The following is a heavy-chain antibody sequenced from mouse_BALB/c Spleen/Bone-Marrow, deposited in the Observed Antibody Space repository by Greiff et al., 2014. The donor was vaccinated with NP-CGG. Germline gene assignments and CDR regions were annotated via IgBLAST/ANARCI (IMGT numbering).Heavy chain of an antibody. J-gene: IGHJ4*01. CDR1: GYAFSNSW. Sequence: QVQLKQSVPELVKPGASVKISCKASGYAFSNSWMNWVKQRPGQGLEWIGRIYPGDGDTNYNGKFKGKATLTADKSSSTAYMQLSSLTSVDSAVYFCARSAYYGTNYGAMDYWGQGTSVTVSS. V-gene: IGHV1-82*01. D-gene: IGHD1-1*01. CDR3: ARSAYYGTNYGAMDY. CDR2: IYPGDGDT.